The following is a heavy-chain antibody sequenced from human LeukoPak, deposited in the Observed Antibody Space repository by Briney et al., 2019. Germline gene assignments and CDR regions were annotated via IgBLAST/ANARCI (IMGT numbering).Heavy chain of an antibody. Sequence: RVCLRLSCVASGFTVSSNYMSWVRQAPGKGLEWVSLLYSDGSTFYGDSVKGRFTISRDNSKNTVYLQMNSLRGEDTAVYYCARDSSSFPNYFDYWGQGTLVTVPS. D-gene: IGHD2/OR15-2a*01. CDR2: LYSDGST. CDR1: GFTVSSNY. V-gene: IGHV3-53*01. J-gene: IGHJ4*02. CDR3: ARDSSSFPNYFDY.